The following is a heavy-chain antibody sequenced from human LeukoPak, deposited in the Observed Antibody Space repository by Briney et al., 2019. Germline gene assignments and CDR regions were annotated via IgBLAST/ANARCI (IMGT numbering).Heavy chain of an antibody. CDR2: ISGSGSST. Sequence: GGSLRLSCAASGFTFSSYAMSWVRQAPGKGLEWVSAISGSGSSTYYAGSVKGRFTISRDNAKNSLYLQMNSLRAEDTALYYCARGYCSSTSCYSAGVKDYWGQGTLVTVSS. J-gene: IGHJ4*02. CDR3: ARGYCSSTSCYSAGVKDY. CDR1: GFTFSSYA. D-gene: IGHD2-2*01. V-gene: IGHV3-23*01.